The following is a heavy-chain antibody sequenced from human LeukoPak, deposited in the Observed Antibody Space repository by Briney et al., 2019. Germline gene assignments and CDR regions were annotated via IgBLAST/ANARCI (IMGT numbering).Heavy chain of an antibody. J-gene: IGHJ6*04. V-gene: IGHV4-59*01. Sequence: SETLSLTCTVSGGSISSYYWSWIRQPPGKGLEWIGYIYYSGSTIYNPSLKSRVTMSVDTSKNQFSLKLSSVTAADTAVYYCARVDAAMVTMDVWGKGTTVTISS. CDR1: GGSISSYY. D-gene: IGHD5-18*01. CDR3: ARVDAAMVTMDV. CDR2: IYYSGST.